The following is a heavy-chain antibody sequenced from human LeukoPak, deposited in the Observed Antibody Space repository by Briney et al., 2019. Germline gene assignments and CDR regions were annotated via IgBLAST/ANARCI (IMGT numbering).Heavy chain of an antibody. CDR2: ISYSGSSI. CDR1: GFTFSSYN. J-gene: IGHJ4*02. CDR3: ANHLACGSTTCPSFDH. D-gene: IGHD2-2*01. Sequence: VQPGGSLRLSCAASGFTFSSYNMNWVRQAPGKGLEWVSSISYSGSSIYYADSVKGRFTISRDNAKNSLSLQMNNLRIDDTAVYYCANHLACGSTTCPSFDHWGQGTLVTVSS. V-gene: IGHV3-48*04.